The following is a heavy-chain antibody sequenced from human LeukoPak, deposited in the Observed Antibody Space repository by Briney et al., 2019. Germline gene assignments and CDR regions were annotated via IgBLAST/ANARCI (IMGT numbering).Heavy chain of an antibody. CDR3: AREGNIVVVPAPDHVDGIAAAGTADY. V-gene: IGHV3-7*01. D-gene: IGHD2-2*01. J-gene: IGHJ4*02. Sequence: GGALRLSCAASGFTFSRYWMSWVRQAPGKGLEWVANIKQDGSEKYYVDSVKGRFTISRDNAKNSLYLQMKSLRAEDTAVYYCAREGNIVVVPAPDHVDGIAAAGTADYWGQGTLVTVSS. CDR1: GFTFSRYW. CDR2: IKQDGSEK.